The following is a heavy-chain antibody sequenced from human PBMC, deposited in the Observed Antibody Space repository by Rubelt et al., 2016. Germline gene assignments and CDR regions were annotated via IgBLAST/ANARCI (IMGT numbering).Heavy chain of an antibody. D-gene: IGHD4-23*01. CDR1: GYSFTSYW. Sequence: EVQLVQSGAEVKKPGESLRISCKGSGYSFTSYWISWVRQVPGKGLEWMARIDPSNSYTNYSPAVQGHVTISADKSISTAYLQWSSLEASGTAMYYCARHAGDGGNSEDWFDPWGQGTLVTVSS. CDR2: IDPSNSYT. CDR3: ARHAGDGGNSEDWFDP. V-gene: IGHV5-10-1*01. J-gene: IGHJ5*02.